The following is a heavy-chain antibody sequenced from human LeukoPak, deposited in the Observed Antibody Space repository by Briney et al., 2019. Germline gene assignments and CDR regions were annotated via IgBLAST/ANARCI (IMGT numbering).Heavy chain of an antibody. CDR1: GFSSGSSA. Sequence: GGSLRLSCAASGFSSGSSALGWVRQAPGKGLEWISSISGSGSYTCYADSVKGRFTISRDNSKNTVYLQMNSLRDEDTAVYYCATRSFYYGMDVWGQGTTVTVSS. J-gene: IGHJ6*02. CDR2: ISGSGSYT. V-gene: IGHV3-23*01. CDR3: ATRSFYYGMDV.